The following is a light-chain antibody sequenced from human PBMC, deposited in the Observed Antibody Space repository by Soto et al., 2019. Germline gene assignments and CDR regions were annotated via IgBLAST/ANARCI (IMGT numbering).Light chain of an antibody. CDR3: QQYADSPST. CDR2: AAS. Sequence: EILSTQSPGTLSLSRGERDTLPCRASQSVSRQQKPGQAPRLLIYAASHRATGIPDRFSGSGSGTDFTLAISRVEPEDFAVYFCQQYADSPSTFGQGTRLEIK. CDR1: QSVSR. V-gene: IGKV3-20*01. J-gene: IGKJ5*01.